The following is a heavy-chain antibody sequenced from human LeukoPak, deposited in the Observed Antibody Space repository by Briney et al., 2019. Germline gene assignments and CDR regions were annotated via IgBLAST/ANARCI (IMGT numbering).Heavy chain of an antibody. V-gene: IGHV3-48*04. D-gene: IGHD1-1*01. CDR2: IVGSSSNM. Sequence: GGSLRLSCTASGFSFSTYSMNGVRQAPGKGLVWVSYIVGSSSNMYYADSVKGRFTISRDNAKNSLYLQMGSLRAEDTAVYYCATDTPETAAFDYWGQGTLVTVSS. CDR1: GFSFSTYS. CDR3: ATDTPETAAFDY. J-gene: IGHJ4*02.